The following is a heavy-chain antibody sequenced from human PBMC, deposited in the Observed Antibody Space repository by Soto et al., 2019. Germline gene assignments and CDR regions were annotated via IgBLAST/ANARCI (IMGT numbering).Heavy chain of an antibody. D-gene: IGHD3-10*01. CDR1: GFTFSSYG. V-gene: IGHV3-33*01. Sequence: QVQLVESGGGVVQPGRSLRLSCAVSGFTFSSYGMHWVRQAPGKGLEWVAVIWYDGSNKYYADSVKGRFTISRDNSKNTLYLQMNSLRAEDTAVYYCARDTARAMVRIYYGMDVWGQGTTVTVSS. CDR2: IWYDGSNK. CDR3: ARDTARAMVRIYYGMDV. J-gene: IGHJ6*02.